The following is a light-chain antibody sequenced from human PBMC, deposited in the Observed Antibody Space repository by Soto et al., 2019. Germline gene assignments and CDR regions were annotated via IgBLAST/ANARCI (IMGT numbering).Light chain of an antibody. CDR2: DAS. Sequence: DIQMTQSPSTLSASVVDRVTITCLASQSISSWLAWYQQKPGKAPKLLIYDASSLESGVPSRFSGSGSGTDFVLTISSLQPEDSATYYCQQLDSMPITFGQGTRLEIK. V-gene: IGKV1-5*01. J-gene: IGKJ5*01. CDR1: QSISSW. CDR3: QQLDSMPIT.